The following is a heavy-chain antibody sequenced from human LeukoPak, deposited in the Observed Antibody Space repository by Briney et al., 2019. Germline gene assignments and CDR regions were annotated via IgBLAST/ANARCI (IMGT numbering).Heavy chain of an antibody. D-gene: IGHD6-6*01. Sequence: PSETLSLTCTVSGGSISSSSYYWGWIRQPPGKGLEWIGSIYYSGSTYYNPSLKSRVTISVDTSKNQFSLKLSSVTAADTAAYYCARRIAARPGYYYGMDVWGQGTTVTVSS. CDR2: IYYSGST. J-gene: IGHJ6*02. V-gene: IGHV4-39*01. CDR1: GGSISSSSYY. CDR3: ARRIAARPGYYYGMDV.